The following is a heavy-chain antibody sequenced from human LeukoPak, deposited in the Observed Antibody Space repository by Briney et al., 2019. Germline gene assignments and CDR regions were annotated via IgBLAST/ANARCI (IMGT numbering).Heavy chain of an antibody. D-gene: IGHD4-17*01. J-gene: IGHJ6*03. V-gene: IGHV4-59*01. CDR1: GDFTTDYY. Sequence: PSGTLSLTCSVSGDFTTDYYWSWIRQPPGKGLEWIGYAYYRGSTNYNPSLKSRVIISVDTSNNQFSLYLSSVSTAYTAVYYCAIRYGDRGDYYFYYLDFLGRGTKPTVSS. CDR3: AIRYGDRGDYYFYYLDF. CDR2: AYYRGST.